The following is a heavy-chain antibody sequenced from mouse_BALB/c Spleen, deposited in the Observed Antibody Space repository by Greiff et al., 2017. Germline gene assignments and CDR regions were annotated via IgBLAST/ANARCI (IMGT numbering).Heavy chain of an antibody. J-gene: IGHJ3*01. D-gene: IGHD2-3*01. CDR3: ERDGPGAWFAY. V-gene: IGHV1-9*01. Sequence: QVQLQQSGAELMKPGASVKISCKATGYTFSSYWIEWVKQRPGHGLEWIGEILPGSGSTNYNEKFKGKATFTADTSSNTAYMQLSSLTSEDSAVYYWERDGPGAWFAYWGQGTLVTVSA. CDR2: ILPGSGST. CDR1: GYTFSSYW.